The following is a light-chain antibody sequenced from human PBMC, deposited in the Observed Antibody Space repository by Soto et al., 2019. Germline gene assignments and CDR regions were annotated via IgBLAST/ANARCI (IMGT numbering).Light chain of an antibody. CDR2: GTS. CDR1: QGVSSNY. V-gene: IGKV3-20*01. Sequence: EILLTQSPGTLSLSPGERATLSCGASQGVSSNYLAWYKQKSGQAPRLLLYGTSSRATGIPERLSGSGSGTDFPLTISRLEPEDSAVYYCQHYGSSRTFGHGTKVDIK. CDR3: QHYGSSRT. J-gene: IGKJ1*01.